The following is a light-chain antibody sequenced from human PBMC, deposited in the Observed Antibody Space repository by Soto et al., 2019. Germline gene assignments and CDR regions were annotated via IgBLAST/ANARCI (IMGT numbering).Light chain of an antibody. Sequence: AIQMTQSPSSLSASVGDRVTITCRASQDIGSELGWYQQRPGKAPKALIYGASNLQGGVPSRFSGSGFGTAFTLTISSLQPEDFATFYCLQDRNYPQTFGQGTKVESK. J-gene: IGKJ1*01. CDR2: GAS. CDR1: QDIGSE. V-gene: IGKV1-6*01. CDR3: LQDRNYPQT.